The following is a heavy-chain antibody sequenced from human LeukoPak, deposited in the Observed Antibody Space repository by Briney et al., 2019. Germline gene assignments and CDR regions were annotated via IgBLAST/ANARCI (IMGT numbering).Heavy chain of an antibody. CDR3: ARDCSGGSCQPGY. CDR2: IIPTLGIA. V-gene: IGHV1-69*04. D-gene: IGHD2-15*01. Sequence: GASVKVSCKASGYTFTSYYMHWVRQAPGQGLEWMGRIIPTLGIANYAQKFQGRVTITADKSTSTAYMELCSLRSEDTAVYYCARDCSGGSCQPGYWGQGTLVTVSS. J-gene: IGHJ4*02. CDR1: GYTFTSYY.